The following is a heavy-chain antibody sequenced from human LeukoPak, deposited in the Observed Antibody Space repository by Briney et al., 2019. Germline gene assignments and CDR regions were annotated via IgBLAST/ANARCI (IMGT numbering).Heavy chain of an antibody. CDR1: GGSFSGYY. V-gene: IGHV4-34*01. D-gene: IGHD3-22*01. J-gene: IGHJ4*02. CDR2: INHSGST. Sequence: SETLSLTCAVYGGSFSGYYWSWIRQPPGKGLEWIGEINHSGSTNYNPSLKSRVTISVDTSKNQFSLKLSSVTAADTAVYYCARLLRSGYYYDSSGYIDYWGQGTLVTVSS. CDR3: ARLLRSGYYYDSSGYIDY.